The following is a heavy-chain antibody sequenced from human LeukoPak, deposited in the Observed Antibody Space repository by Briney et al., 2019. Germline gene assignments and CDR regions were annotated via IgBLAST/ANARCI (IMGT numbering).Heavy chain of an antibody. CDR3: TRDLPFPSLVRGIIIYGLIDY. CDR2: ISPDGETT. V-gene: IGHV3-21*06. D-gene: IGHD3-10*01. J-gene: IGHJ4*02. Sequence: PGGTLRLSCEASGFTFSSISMNWVRQAPGKGLEWVSSISPDGETTYHANSVKGRFTTSRDNAKSSLYLQMNSLRAEDTALYYCTRDLPFPSLVRGIIIYGLIDYWGQGTLVTVSS. CDR1: GFTFSSIS.